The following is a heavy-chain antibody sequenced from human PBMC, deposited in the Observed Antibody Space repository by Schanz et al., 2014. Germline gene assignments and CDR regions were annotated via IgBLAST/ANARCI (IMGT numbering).Heavy chain of an antibody. CDR1: GYTFTSDS. CDR3: ARDRLECGAECYSVEVFEI. D-gene: IGHD2-21*01. Sequence: QVQLVQSGAEVKKPGASVKVSCKASGYTFTSDSMHWVRQAPGQGLEWMGMINPSGGSTTYAQKFRGAVALTTDTSTATAYMELSGLRSEDTAVYYCARDRLECGAECYSVEVFEIWGQGTLVIVSS. V-gene: IGHV1-46*01. CDR2: INPSGGST. J-gene: IGHJ4*02.